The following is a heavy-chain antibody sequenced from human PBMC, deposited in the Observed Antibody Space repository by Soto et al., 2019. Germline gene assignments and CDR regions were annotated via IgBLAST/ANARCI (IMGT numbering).Heavy chain of an antibody. D-gene: IGHD2-21*01. V-gene: IGHV4-4*07. CDR1: GGSISSYY. CDR2: IYTSGST. CDR3: ASSKYDVVAGSLWFDP. J-gene: IGHJ5*02. Sequence: SETLSLTCTVSGGSISSYYWSWIRQPAGKGLEWIGRIYTSGSTNYNPSLKSRVTMSVDTSKNQFSLRLNSVTAADTAVYFCASSKYDVVAGSLWFDPWGQGTLVTVSS.